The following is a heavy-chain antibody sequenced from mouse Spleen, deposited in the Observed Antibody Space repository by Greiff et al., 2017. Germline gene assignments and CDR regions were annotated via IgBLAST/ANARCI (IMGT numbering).Heavy chain of an antibody. D-gene: IGHD2-2*01. CDR2: IWSGGST. V-gene: IGHV2-2*01. CDR3: ASLWLRRNAMDY. Sequence: QVQLKESGPGLVQPSQSLSITCTVSGFSLTSYGLHWVRQSPGKGLEWLGVIWSGGSTDYNAAFISRLSISKDNSKSQVFFKMNSLQADDTAIYYCASLWLRRNAMDYWGQGTSVTVSS. CDR1: GFSLTSYG. J-gene: IGHJ4*01.